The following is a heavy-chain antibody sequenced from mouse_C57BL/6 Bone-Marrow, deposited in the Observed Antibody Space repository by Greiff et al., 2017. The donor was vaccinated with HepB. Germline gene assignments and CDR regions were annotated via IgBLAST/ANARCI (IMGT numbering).Heavy chain of an antibody. V-gene: IGHV1-81*01. CDR2: IYPRSGNT. D-gene: IGHD2-4*01. J-gene: IGHJ3*01. CDR1: GYTFTSYG. CDR3: ARSGIYYDYPWFAY. Sequence: QVQLKQSGAELARPGASVKLSCKASGYTFTSYGISWVKQRTGQGLEWIGEIYPRSGNTYYNEKFKGKATLTADKSSSTAYMELRSLTSEDSAVYFCARSGIYYDYPWFAYWGRGTLVTVSA.